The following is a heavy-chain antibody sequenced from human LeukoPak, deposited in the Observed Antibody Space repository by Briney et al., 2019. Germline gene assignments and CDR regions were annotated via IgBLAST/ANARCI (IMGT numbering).Heavy chain of an antibody. CDR1: GFTFSAYW. CDR2: ISGSGGST. J-gene: IGHJ4*02. Sequence: PGGSLRLSCAASGFTFSAYWMTWVRQAPGKGLEWVSAISGSGGSTYYADSVKGRFTISRDNSKNTLYLQMNSLRAEDTALYYCAKRKLSGSYYSDYWGQGTLVTVPS. D-gene: IGHD1-26*01. CDR3: AKRKLSGSYYSDY. V-gene: IGHV3-23*01.